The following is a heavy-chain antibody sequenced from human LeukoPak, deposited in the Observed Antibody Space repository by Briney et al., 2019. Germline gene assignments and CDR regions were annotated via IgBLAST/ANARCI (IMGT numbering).Heavy chain of an antibody. CDR2: ISGSGGST. Sequence: SCKASGGTFSSYAMSWVRQAPGKGLEWVSAISGSGGSTYYADSVKGRFTISRDNSKNTLYLQMNSLRAEDTAVYYCAKDYVRSSGYYYRDYWGQGTLVTVSS. V-gene: IGHV3-23*01. J-gene: IGHJ4*02. CDR1: GGTFSSYA. D-gene: IGHD3-22*01. CDR3: AKDYVRSSGYYYRDY.